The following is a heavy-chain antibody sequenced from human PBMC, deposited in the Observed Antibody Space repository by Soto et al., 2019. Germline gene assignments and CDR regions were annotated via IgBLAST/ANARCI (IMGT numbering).Heavy chain of an antibody. V-gene: IGHV4-59*05. Sequence: PSETLSLTCTVSGGSISSYYWSWIRQPPGKGLEWIGSMYYSGSTNYNPSLKSRVTISVDTSKNQFSLKLSSVTAADTAVYYCASGDSSTSLYYFDYWGQGTLVTVSS. CDR1: GGSISSYY. J-gene: IGHJ4*02. D-gene: IGHD2-2*01. CDR3: ASGDSSTSLYYFDY. CDR2: MYYSGST.